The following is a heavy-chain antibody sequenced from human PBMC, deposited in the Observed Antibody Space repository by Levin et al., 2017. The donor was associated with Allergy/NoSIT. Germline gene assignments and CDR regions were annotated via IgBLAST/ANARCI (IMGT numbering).Heavy chain of an antibody. D-gene: IGHD2-21*02. CDR2: IYSAGGT. V-gene: IGHV3-66*01. Sequence: GGSLRLSCAASGFTVSSNYMSWVRQAPGKGLEWVSVIYSAGGTYYADSVKGRFTSSRDSSKNTLYLQMNSLRAEDTAVYYCARDSRSYCAGDCYGAALDYWGQGTLVTVSS. CDR1: GFTVSSNY. CDR3: ARDSRSYCAGDCYGAALDY. J-gene: IGHJ4*02.